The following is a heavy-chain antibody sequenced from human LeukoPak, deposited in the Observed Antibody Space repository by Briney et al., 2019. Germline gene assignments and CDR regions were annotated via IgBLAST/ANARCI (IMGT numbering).Heavy chain of an antibody. CDR3: ARDANYYDSRGENYFNY. Sequence: PGGSLRLSCAASGFAFSSYWMSWVRQAPGKGLEWVANIKRDGSDTYYVDSVKGRFTISRDNDKNSLYLQLNSLRVKDTAVYYCARDANYYDSRGENYFNYWGQGTLVTVSS. V-gene: IGHV3-7*01. CDR2: IKRDGSDT. J-gene: IGHJ4*02. CDR1: GFAFSSYW. D-gene: IGHD3-22*01.